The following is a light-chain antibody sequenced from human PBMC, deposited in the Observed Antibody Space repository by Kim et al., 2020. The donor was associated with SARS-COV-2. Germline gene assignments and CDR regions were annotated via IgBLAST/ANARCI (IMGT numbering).Light chain of an antibody. CDR2: DNN. CDR1: RSNIGNNY. V-gene: IGLV1-51*01. CDR3: ATWDSSLSAVV. J-gene: IGLJ2*01. Sequence: QSVLTQPPSVSAAPGQKVTISCSGSRSNIGNNYVSWYQQFPGTAPKLLIYDNNKRPSGIPDRFSGSKSGTSATLGITGLQTGDEADYYCATWDSSLSAVVFGGGTQLTVL.